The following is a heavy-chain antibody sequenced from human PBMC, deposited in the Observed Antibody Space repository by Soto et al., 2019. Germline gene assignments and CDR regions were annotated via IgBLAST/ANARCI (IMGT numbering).Heavy chain of an antibody. CDR2: IATAGDT. D-gene: IGHD6-19*01. Sequence: EVQLVESGGGLVQPGGSLRLFCAASGFTFSSYDMHWVRQATGKGLEWVSAIATAGDTYYSDSVKGRFTISRENAKNSLYLQMNSLRAWDTAVYYCARGRGGGVAGNWFDPWGQGTLVTVSS. CDR3: ARGRGGGVAGNWFDP. V-gene: IGHV3-13*01. CDR1: GFTFSSYD. J-gene: IGHJ5*02.